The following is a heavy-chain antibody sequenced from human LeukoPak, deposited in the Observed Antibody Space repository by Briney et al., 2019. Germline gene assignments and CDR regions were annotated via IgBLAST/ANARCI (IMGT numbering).Heavy chain of an antibody. D-gene: IGHD6-6*01. CDR1: GYTFTSYD. CDR3: ARVRAARDDY. Sequence: ASVKVSCKASGYTFTSYDINWVRQATGQGLEWMGWISAYNGNTNYAQKLQGRVTMTTDTSTSTAYMELRSLRSDDTAVYYCARVRAARDDYWGQGTLVTVSS. J-gene: IGHJ4*02. V-gene: IGHV1-18*01. CDR2: ISAYNGNT.